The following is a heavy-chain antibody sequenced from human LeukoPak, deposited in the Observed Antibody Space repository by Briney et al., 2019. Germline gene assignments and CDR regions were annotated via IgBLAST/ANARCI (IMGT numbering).Heavy chain of an antibody. CDR2: INAGNGNT. V-gene: IGHV1-3*01. J-gene: IGHJ4*02. CDR3: AREGSLGSSFYLFDY. CDR1: GYSFTNYG. D-gene: IGHD6-6*01. Sequence: ASVKVSCKASGYSFTNYGMHWVRQAPGQRLEWMGWINAGNGNTKYSQKFQGRVTITRDTSASTAYMELSSLRSEDTSVYYCAREGSLGSSFYLFDYWGQGTLVTVSS.